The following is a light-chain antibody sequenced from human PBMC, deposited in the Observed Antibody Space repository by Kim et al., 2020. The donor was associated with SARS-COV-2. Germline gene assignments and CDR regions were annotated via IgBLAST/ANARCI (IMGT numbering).Light chain of an antibody. Sequence: ASVGDRVTITCRASQSISSWLAWYQQKPGKAPKLLIYDASSLESGVPSRFSGSGSGTEFTLTISSLQPDDVATYYCQQYNSDSRTFGQGTKVDIK. CDR3: QQYNSDSRT. CDR1: QSISSW. CDR2: DAS. J-gene: IGKJ1*01. V-gene: IGKV1-5*01.